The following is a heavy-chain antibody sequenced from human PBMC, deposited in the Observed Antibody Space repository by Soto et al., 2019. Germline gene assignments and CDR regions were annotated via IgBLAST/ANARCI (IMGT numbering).Heavy chain of an antibody. CDR3: AQGGRDSYDYIWGSYRPEPLLDY. V-gene: IGHV3-74*01. Sequence: EVQLVESGGGLVQPGGSLRLSCAASGFTFSSYWMHWVRQAPGKGLVWVSRINSDGSSTSYADSVKGRFTISRDNAKNTLYLQMNSLRAEDTAVYYCAQGGRDSYDYIWGSYRPEPLLDYWGQGTLVTVSS. D-gene: IGHD3-16*02. J-gene: IGHJ4*02. CDR1: GFTFSSYW. CDR2: INSDGSST.